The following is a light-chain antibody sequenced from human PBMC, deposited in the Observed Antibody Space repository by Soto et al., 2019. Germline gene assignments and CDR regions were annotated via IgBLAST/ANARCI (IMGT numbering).Light chain of an antibody. CDR2: GTF. CDR3: QHLNNSPPFT. Sequence: IQLTQSPSSLSASVGDRVSITCRASQDIKTYLAWYQQKQGKAPKLLISGTFTLQSGVPSRFNGSCSGTDFTLTISRLQPQDFVTYYCQHLNNSPPFTFGPGTKVDLE. CDR1: QDIKTY. V-gene: IGKV1-9*01. J-gene: IGKJ3*01.